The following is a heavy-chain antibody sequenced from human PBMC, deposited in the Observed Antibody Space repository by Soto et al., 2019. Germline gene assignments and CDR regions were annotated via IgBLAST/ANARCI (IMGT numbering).Heavy chain of an antibody. Sequence: QVQLVESGGGVVQPGRSLRLSCAASGFTFSSYAMHWVRQAPGKGLEWVAVISYDGSNKYYADSVKGRFTISRDNSKNTLYLQMNSLRAEDTAVYYCARDEGYYDYYYYYGMDVWGQGTTVTVSS. CDR1: GFTFSSYA. V-gene: IGHV3-30-3*01. CDR3: ARDEGYYDYYYYYGMDV. CDR2: ISYDGSNK. D-gene: IGHD1-26*01. J-gene: IGHJ6*02.